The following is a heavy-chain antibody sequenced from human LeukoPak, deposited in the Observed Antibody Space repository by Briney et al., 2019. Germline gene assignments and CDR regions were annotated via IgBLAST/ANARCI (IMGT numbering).Heavy chain of an antibody. CDR2: INPNSGGT. D-gene: IGHD3-3*01. Sequence: GASVTVSCKASGYTFTGYYMHWVRQAPGQGLEWMGWINPNSGGTNYAQKFQGRVTMTRDTSISTAYMELSRLRSDDTAVYYCARGTYYDFWSGYYYNNYYFDYWGQGTLVTVSS. CDR3: ARGTYYDFWSGYYYNNYYFDY. V-gene: IGHV1-2*02. J-gene: IGHJ4*02. CDR1: GYTFTGYY.